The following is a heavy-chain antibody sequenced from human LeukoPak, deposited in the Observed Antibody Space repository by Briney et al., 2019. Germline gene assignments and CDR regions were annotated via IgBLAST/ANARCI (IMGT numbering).Heavy chain of an antibody. CDR3: ARDSSGHQ. D-gene: IGHD3-22*01. V-gene: IGHV3-7*01. CDR2: IKEDGSEK. Sequence: GGSLRLSCAASGFTFSTYWMSWVRQAPGEGLEWVANIKEDGSEKYYGDSVKGRFTISRDNAKNSLYLEMNSLRVEDTAVYYCARDSSGHQWGQGTLVTVSS. J-gene: IGHJ4*02. CDR1: GFTFSTYW.